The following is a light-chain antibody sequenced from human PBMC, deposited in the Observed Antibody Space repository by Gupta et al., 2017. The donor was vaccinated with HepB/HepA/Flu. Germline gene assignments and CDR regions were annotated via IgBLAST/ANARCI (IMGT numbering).Light chain of an antibody. CDR2: DDS. CDR3: QVWDSSSDHWV. Sequence: SYVLTQPPSGSVAPGKTARITCGGNNIGSKSVHWYQQKSVHAPVLVVYDDSDRPSGIPKRFSGSNSGNTATLTISRVEAGDEADYYCQVWDSSSDHWVFGGGTKLTVL. J-gene: IGLJ3*02. V-gene: IGLV3-21*03. CDR1: NIGSKS.